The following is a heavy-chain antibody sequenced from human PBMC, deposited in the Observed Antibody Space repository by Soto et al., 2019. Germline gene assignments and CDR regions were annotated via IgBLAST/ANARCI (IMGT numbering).Heavy chain of an antibody. D-gene: IGHD3-3*01. CDR1: VGSISSGGYS. V-gene: IGHV4-30-2*01. CDR2: IYHSGST. J-gene: IGHJ6*02. Sequence: TLSLSCAVSVGSISSGGYSWSWILQPPGKGLEWIGYIYHSGSTYYNPSLKSRVTISVDRSKNQFSLKLSSVTAADTAVYYCARDHYDFWSGYDPYGMDVWGQGTTVTVSS. CDR3: ARDHYDFWSGYDPYGMDV.